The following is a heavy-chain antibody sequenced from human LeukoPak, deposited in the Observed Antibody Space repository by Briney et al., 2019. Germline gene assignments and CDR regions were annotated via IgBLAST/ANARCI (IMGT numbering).Heavy chain of an antibody. J-gene: IGHJ4*02. CDR1: GYTFTSYG. CDR3: ARASAGLRLGELDC. D-gene: IGHD3-16*01. V-gene: IGHV1-46*01. Sequence: ASVKVSCKASGYTFTSYGISWVRQAPGQGLEWMGIINPSGGSTSYAQKLQGRVTMTRDTSTSTVYMELSSLRSEDTAVYYCARASAGLRLGELDCWGQGTLVTVSS. CDR2: INPSGGST.